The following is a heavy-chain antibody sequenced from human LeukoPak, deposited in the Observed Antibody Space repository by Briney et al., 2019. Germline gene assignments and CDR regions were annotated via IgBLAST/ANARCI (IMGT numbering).Heavy chain of an antibody. D-gene: IGHD6-13*01. J-gene: IGHJ5*02. CDR1: GGSISSYY. V-gene: IGHV4-59*08. CDR3: ARGGLRSSWYNWFDP. CDR2: IYYSGST. Sequence: SETLSLTCTVSGGSISSYYWSWIRQPPGKGLEWIGYIYYSGSTNYNPSLKSRVTISVDTSKNQSSLKLSSVTAADTAVYYCARGGLRSSWYNWFDPWGQGTLVTVSS.